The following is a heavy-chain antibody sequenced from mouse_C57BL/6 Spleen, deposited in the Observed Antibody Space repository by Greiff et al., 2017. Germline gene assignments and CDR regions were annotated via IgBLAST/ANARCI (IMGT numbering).Heavy chain of an antibody. CDR3: ARGGGYYDYFDY. J-gene: IGHJ2*01. V-gene: IGHV1-52*01. Sequence: QVQLKQPGAELVRPGSSVKLSCKASGYTFTSYWMHWVKQRPIQGLEWIGNIDPSDSETHYNQKFKDKATLTVDKSSSTAYMQLSSLTSEDSAVYYCARGGGYYDYFDYWGQGTTLTVSS. D-gene: IGHD2-4*01. CDR1: GYTFTSYW. CDR2: IDPSDSET.